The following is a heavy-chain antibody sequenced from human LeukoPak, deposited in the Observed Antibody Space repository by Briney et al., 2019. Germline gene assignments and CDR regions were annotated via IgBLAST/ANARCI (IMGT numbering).Heavy chain of an antibody. CDR3: VSYTLVREWGWFDP. CDR1: GFTFSSYG. V-gene: IGHV3-30*03. Sequence: GGSQRLSCAASGFTFSSYGMHWVRQAPGKGLEWVAVISYDGSNKYYADSVKGRVTISRDNSKNTLYLQMNSLRTEDTAVYYCVSYTLVREWGWFDPWGQGTRVTVSS. D-gene: IGHD3-10*01. J-gene: IGHJ5*02. CDR2: ISYDGSNK.